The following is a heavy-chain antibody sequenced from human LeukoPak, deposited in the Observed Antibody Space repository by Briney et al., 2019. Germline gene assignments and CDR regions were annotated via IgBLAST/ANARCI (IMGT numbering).Heavy chain of an antibody. V-gene: IGHV4-30-2*01. J-gene: IGHJ4*02. D-gene: IGHD4-17*01. CDR2: IYHSGST. CDR1: GGSISSGGYS. CDR3: ASQSKVTTYFDY. Sequence: SETLSLTCAVSGGSISSGGYSWSWIRQPPGQGLEWIGYIYHSGSTYYNPSLKSRVTISVDRSKNQFSLKLSSVTAADTAVYYCASQSKVTTYFDYWGQGTLVTVSS.